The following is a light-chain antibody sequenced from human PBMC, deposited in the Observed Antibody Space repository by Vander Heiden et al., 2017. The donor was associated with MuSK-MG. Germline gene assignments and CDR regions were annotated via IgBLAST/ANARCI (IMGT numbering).Light chain of an antibody. CDR1: HSVLDTSTKKTY. CDR3: QQYYNNPIT. Sequence: DIVLTQSPDSLAGSPGEGATLDCKSSHSVLDTSTKKTYLAWYQQKPGQAPKLLIYWASVRQSGVPDRFGGSGSGTHFTLTISSLQADDVALYYCQQYYNNPITFGQGTRLEIK. J-gene: IGKJ5*01. CDR2: WAS. V-gene: IGKV4-1*01.